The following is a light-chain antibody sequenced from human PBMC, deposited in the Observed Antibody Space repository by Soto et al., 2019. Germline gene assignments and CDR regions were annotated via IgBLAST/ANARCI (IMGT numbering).Light chain of an antibody. V-gene: IGKV3-20*01. CDR3: QRYGG. CDR1: QSVSSSH. Sequence: EIVITHSPATLSVPPGERATLSCRASQSVSSSHLAWYQQKPGQAPRLLIYSASSRATGIPDRFSGSGSGTDFTLTISRLEPEDFAVYYCQRYGGFGQGTKVDI. J-gene: IGKJ1*01. CDR2: SAS.